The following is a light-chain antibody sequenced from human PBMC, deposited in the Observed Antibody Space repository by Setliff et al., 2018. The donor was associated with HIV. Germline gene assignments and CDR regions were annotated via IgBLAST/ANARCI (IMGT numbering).Light chain of an antibody. CDR1: SSDVGGYDY. Sequence: QSALTQPPSASGSPGQSVTISCTGTSSDVGGYDYVSWYQQHPGKAPKLMIHEVNKQPSGVPDRFSGSRSDNTASLTVSGLQAEDEADYYCSSYAGSNTPYVFGTGTKVTVL. V-gene: IGLV2-8*01. CDR3: SSYAGSNTPYV. CDR2: EVN. J-gene: IGLJ1*01.